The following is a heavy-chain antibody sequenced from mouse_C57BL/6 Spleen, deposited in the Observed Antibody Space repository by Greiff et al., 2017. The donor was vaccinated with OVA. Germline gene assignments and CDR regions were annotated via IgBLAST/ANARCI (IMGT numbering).Heavy chain of an antibody. J-gene: IGHJ2*01. V-gene: IGHV5-4*01. Sequence: EVQRVESGGGLVKPGGSLKLSCAASGFTFSSYAMSWVRQTPEKRLEWVATISDGGSYTYYPDNVKGRFTISRDNAKNNLYLQMSHLKSEDTAMYYCATDRGLTTVVAYYFDYWGQGTTLTVSS. CDR1: GFTFSSYA. CDR3: ATDRGLTTVVAYYFDY. D-gene: IGHD1-1*01. CDR2: ISDGGSYT.